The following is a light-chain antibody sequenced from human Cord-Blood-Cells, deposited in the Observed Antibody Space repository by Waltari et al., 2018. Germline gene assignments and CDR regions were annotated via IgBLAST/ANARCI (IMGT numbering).Light chain of an antibody. CDR1: PADVGGFNY. CDR3: SSYTSSSTRV. J-gene: IGLJ3*02. CDR2: DVS. V-gene: IGLV2-14*01. Sequence: QSALTQPASVSGSPGQSTTLSRTLTPADVGGFNYVSWYQQHPGKAPKLMIYDVSNRPSGVSNRFSGSKSGNTASLTISGLQAEDEADYYCSSYTSSSTRVFGGGTKLTVL.